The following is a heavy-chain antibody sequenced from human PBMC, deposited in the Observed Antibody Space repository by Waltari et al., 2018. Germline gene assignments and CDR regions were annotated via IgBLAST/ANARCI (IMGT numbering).Heavy chain of an antibody. J-gene: IGHJ4*02. CDR2: IIPILGIA. CDR3: ARASTHYDSSGYYTY. V-gene: IGHV1-69*02. D-gene: IGHD3-22*01. CDR1: GGTFSSYT. Sequence: QVQLVQSGAEVKKPGSSVKVSCKASGGTFSSYTLSWVRQAPGQGLEWMGRIIPILGIANYAQKFQGRVTITADKSTSTAYMELSSLRSEDTAVYYCARASTHYDSSGYYTYWGQGTLVTVSS.